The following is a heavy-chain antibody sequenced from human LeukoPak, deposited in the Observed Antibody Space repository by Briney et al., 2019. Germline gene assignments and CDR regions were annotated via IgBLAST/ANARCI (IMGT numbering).Heavy chain of an antibody. CDR1: GGSISSSSYY. D-gene: IGHD6-19*01. CDR2: IYYSGST. V-gene: IGHV4-39*02. CDR3: ARERRIAVAVDY. Sequence: PETLSLTCTVSGGSISSSSYYWGWIRQPPGKGLEWIGSIYYSGSTYYNPSLKSRVTISVDTSKNQFSLKLSSVTAADTAVYYCARERRIAVAVDYWGQGTLVTVSS. J-gene: IGHJ4*02.